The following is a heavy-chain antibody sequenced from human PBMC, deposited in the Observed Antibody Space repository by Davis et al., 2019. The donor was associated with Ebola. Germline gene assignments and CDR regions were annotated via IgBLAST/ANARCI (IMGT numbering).Heavy chain of an antibody. D-gene: IGHD4-11*01. V-gene: IGHV3-23*01. CDR2: ISGSGGST. CDR1: RFTFSSYA. CDR3: AKEGLNDYSNYEYYYYYGMDV. Sequence: PGGSLRLSCAASRFTFSSYAMSWVRQAPGKGLEWVSAISGSGGSTYYADSVKGRFTISRDNSKNTLYLQMNSLRAEDTAVYYCAKEGLNDYSNYEYYYYYGMDVWGQGTTVTVSS. J-gene: IGHJ6*02.